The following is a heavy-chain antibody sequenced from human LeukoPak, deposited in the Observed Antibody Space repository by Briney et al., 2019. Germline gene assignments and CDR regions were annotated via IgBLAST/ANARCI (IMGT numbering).Heavy chain of an antibody. Sequence: GASVKVSCKASGYTFTDYYMHWVRQAPGQGLEWMGWINPNSGGTNYAQKFQGRVIMTRDTSISTAYMELSRLRSDDTAVYYCARASYYYDSSGYPGYYFDYWGQGTLVTVSS. V-gene: IGHV1-2*02. CDR1: GYTFTDYY. CDR2: INPNSGGT. CDR3: ARASYYYDSSGYPGYYFDY. J-gene: IGHJ4*02. D-gene: IGHD3-22*01.